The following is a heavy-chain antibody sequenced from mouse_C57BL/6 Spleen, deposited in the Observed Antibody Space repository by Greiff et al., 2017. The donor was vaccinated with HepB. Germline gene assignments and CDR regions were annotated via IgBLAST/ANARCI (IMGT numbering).Heavy chain of an antibody. Sequence: EVNVVESGGGLVQPKGSLKLSCAASGFSFNTYAMNWVRQAPGKGLEWVARIRSKSNNYATYYADSVKDRFTISRDDSESMLYLQMNNLKTEDTAMYYCVRSYGSSLDYWGQGTTLTVSS. CDR1: GFSFNTYA. CDR3: VRSYGSSLDY. J-gene: IGHJ2*01. V-gene: IGHV10-1*01. D-gene: IGHD1-1*01. CDR2: IRSKSNNYAT.